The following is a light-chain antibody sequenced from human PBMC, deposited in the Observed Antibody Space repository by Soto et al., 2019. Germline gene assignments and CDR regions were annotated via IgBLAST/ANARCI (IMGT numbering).Light chain of an antibody. V-gene: IGKV3-20*01. CDR3: QQYGNSPQT. J-gene: IGKJ1*01. CDR1: QSVNSSY. CDR2: GAS. Sequence: EIVLPQSPGTLSLSPGERVTLSCRASQSVNSSYLAWYQHKPVQAPRLLIYGASTRATGIPDRFSGSGSGTDFTLTIARLEPGDFAVYYCQQYGNSPQTFGQGTKVDIK.